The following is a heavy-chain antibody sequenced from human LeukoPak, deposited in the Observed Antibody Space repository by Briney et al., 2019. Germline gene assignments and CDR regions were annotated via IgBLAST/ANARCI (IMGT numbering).Heavy chain of an antibody. V-gene: IGHV1-69*05. Sequence: SVKVSCKASGGTFSSYAISWVRQAPGQGLEWMGGIIPIFGTANYAQKFQGRVTITTDESTSTAYMELSSLRSEDTAVYYCARLHDYGGNSPGRFDYWGQGTLVTVSS. J-gene: IGHJ4*02. CDR3: ARLHDYGGNSPGRFDY. D-gene: IGHD4-23*01. CDR2: IIPIFGTA. CDR1: GGTFSSYA.